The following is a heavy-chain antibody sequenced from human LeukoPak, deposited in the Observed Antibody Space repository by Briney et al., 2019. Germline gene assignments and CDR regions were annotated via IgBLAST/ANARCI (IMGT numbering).Heavy chain of an antibody. J-gene: IGHJ5*02. Sequence: PGGSLRLSCAASGFTFRSSWMHWVRQAPGKGLMWMSRLNGDGSITSSADSVKGRFIISRDNAKNTVYLQMNSLRAEDTAIYFCGRGHVDLIHHWGRGTLVTVSS. D-gene: IGHD5-24*01. CDR1: GFTFRSSW. CDR3: GRGHVDLIHH. V-gene: IGHV3-74*01. CDR2: LNGDGSIT.